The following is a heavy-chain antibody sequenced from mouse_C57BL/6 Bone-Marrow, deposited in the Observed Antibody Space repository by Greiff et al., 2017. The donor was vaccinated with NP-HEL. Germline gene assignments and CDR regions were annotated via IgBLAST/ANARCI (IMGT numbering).Heavy chain of an antibody. CDR3: ARGGLDAMDY. CDR1: GYTFTSYW. CDR2: IDPSDSYT. V-gene: IGHV1-59*01. Sequence: QVQLKQPGAELVRPGTSVKLSCKASGYTFTSYWMHWVKQRPGQGLEWIGVIDPSDSYTNYTQKLKGKATLTVDTSSSTAYMQLSSLTSADSAVYYCARGGLDAMDYWGQGTSGTVSS. J-gene: IGHJ4*01.